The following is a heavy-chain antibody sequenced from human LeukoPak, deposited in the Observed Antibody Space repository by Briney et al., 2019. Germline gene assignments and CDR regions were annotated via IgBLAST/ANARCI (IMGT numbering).Heavy chain of an antibody. J-gene: IGHJ6*02. V-gene: IGHV3-30*03. CDR2: ILSDGSNK. D-gene: IGHD3-10*01. Sequence: GRSLRLSCAASGFTFSSYGMHWVRQAPGKGLEWVAVILSDGSNKYYADSVKGRFTISRDNSKNTLYLQMNSLRAEDTAVYYCAREAYGSGSNYYYYYGMDVWGQGTTVTVSS. CDR1: GFTFSSYG. CDR3: AREAYGSGSNYYYYYGMDV.